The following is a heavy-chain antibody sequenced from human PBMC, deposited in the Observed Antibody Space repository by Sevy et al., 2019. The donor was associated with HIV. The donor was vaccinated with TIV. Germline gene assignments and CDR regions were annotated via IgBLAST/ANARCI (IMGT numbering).Heavy chain of an antibody. CDR3: ARENQVVGASDYMDV. V-gene: IGHV1-2*02. D-gene: IGHD1-26*01. J-gene: IGHJ6*03. Sequence: NKRRASVKVSCKASGYTFTGYYMHWVRQAPGQGLEWMGWINPNSGGTNYAQKFQGRVTMTRDTSISTAYMELSRLRSDDTAVYYCARENQVVGASDYMDVWGKGTTVTVSS. CDR2: INPNSGGT. CDR1: GYTFTGYY.